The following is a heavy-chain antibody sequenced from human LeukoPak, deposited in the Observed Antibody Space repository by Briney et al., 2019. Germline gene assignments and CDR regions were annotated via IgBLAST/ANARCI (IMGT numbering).Heavy chain of an antibody. D-gene: IGHD2-15*01. Sequence: SETLSLTCTVSGDSISRNYWSWIRQPPEKGLEWIGYIYSTGSTNYNPSLKSRATISAETSRKQFSLRLSSVTAADTAVYYCAREVPFCSSGPTCYRRFDSWGQGTPVIVSS. J-gene: IGHJ4*02. CDR3: AREVPFCSSGPTCYRRFDS. CDR2: IYSTGST. CDR1: GDSISRNY. V-gene: IGHV4-59*01.